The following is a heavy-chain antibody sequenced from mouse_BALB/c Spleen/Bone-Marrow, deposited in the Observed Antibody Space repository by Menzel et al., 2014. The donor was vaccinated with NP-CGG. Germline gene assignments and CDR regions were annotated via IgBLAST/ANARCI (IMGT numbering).Heavy chain of an antibody. CDR3: AREARTGAWFAY. CDR1: GYTFTNYT. J-gene: IGHJ3*01. D-gene: IGHD4-1*01. Sequence: VQLQQSGAELARPGASAKMSCKASGYTFTNYTMQWIRQRPGQGLEWIGYIVPSSDHTNYNQNFKDKATLTADKSSSTAYMQLNSLTSEDFAVYYCAREARTGAWFAYWGQGTLVTVSA. CDR2: IVPSSDHT. V-gene: IGHV1-4*01.